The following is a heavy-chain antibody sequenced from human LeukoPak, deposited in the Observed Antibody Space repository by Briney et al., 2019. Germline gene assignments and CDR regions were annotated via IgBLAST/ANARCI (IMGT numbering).Heavy chain of an antibody. V-gene: IGHV1-2*04. D-gene: IGHD3-10*01. Sequence: ASVKVSCKASGYTFTDYYMHWVRQAPGQGLEWMGWINPNSGDTNYAQKFQGSVTMTRDTSISTAYMEMSRLGSDDTAVYYCARLSGSGTWDGNEVDYWGQGTLVTVSS. CDR3: ARLSGSGTWDGNEVDY. CDR1: GYTFTDYY. CDR2: INPNSGDT. J-gene: IGHJ4*02.